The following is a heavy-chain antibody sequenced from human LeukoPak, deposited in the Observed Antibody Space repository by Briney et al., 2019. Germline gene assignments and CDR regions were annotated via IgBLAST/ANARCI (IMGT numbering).Heavy chain of an antibody. CDR3: LGIYYYGSGNYHY. CDR1: GFTFSGSA. CDR2: IRSKANSYAT. D-gene: IGHD3-10*01. V-gene: IGHV3-73*01. J-gene: IGHJ4*02. Sequence: PGGSLRLSCAASGFTFSGSAMHWVRQASGKGLEWVGRIRSKANSYATAYAASVKGRFTISRDDSKDTAYVQMNSLKTEDTAVYYCLGIYYYGSGNYHYWGQGTLVTVSS.